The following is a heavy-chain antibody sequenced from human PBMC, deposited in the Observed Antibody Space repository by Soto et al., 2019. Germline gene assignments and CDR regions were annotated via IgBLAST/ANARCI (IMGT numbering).Heavy chain of an antibody. V-gene: IGHV4-59*02. CDR3: AREQYNWKL. CDR1: GVSVTSYY. J-gene: IGHJ4*02. CDR2: VYHTGNT. D-gene: IGHD1-20*01. Sequence: SETLSLTCSVSGVSVTSYYWTWIRHSPGKGLEWIGYVYHTGNTYYNPSLKSRVTISLDTSKNQVSLRLRSVTAADTAVYYCAREQYNWKLWGQGTLVTVSS.